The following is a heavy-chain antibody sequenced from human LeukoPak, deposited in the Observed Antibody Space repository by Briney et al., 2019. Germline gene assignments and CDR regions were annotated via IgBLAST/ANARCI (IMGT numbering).Heavy chain of an antibody. V-gene: IGHV4-39*07. CDR3: AREMATTRSYFDY. CDR1: GGSISSSSYY. Sequence: SETLSLTCTVSGGSISSSSYYWGWIRQPPGKGLEWIGSIYYSGSTYYNPSLKSRVTISVDTSKNQFSLKLSSVTAADTAVYYCAREMATTRSYFDYWGQGTLVTVSS. D-gene: IGHD5-24*01. J-gene: IGHJ4*02. CDR2: IYYSGST.